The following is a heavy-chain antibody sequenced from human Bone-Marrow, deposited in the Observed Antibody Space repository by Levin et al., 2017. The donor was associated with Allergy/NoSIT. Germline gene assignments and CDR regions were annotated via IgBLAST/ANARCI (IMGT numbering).Heavy chain of an antibody. D-gene: IGHD6-19*01. CDR1: GFTFSTYA. CDR3: ARLRRGSGHYLGSFDL. V-gene: IGHV3-33*01. Sequence: QSGGSLRLSCATSGFTFSTYAMHWVRQAPGKGLEWVAVIWDDGAFKYYADSVEGRFTISRDNSKNTLYLQMNSLRAEDTAVYYCARLRRGSGHYLGSFDLWGQGTVVTVSS. J-gene: IGHJ3*01. CDR2: IWDDGAFK.